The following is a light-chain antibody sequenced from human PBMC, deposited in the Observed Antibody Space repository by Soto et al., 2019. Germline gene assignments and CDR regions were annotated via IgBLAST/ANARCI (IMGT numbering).Light chain of an antibody. Sequence: QSALTQPASVSGSPGQSITISCTGTSSDVGGYNYVSWYQQHPGKAPKLMIYDVSNRPSGVSNRFSGSKSGNTASLTISGLQAADEADYYCSSYTSSSTPVVFGGGTKLTV. CDR1: SSDVGGYNY. J-gene: IGLJ2*01. CDR2: DVS. CDR3: SSYTSSSTPVV. V-gene: IGLV2-14*01.